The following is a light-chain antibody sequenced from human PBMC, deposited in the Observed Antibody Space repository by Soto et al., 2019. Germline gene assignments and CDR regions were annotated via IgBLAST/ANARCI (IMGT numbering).Light chain of an antibody. CDR1: SSDVGSYNL. V-gene: IGLV2-23*02. J-gene: IGLJ2*01. CDR3: CSYGGIVKVL. CDR2: EVN. Sequence: QSVLTQPASVSGSPGQSITISCTGTSSDVGSYNLVSWYQQHPGKAPKLMIYEVNKRPSGVSIRFSGSKSGNTASLTISGLQAEDEADYYCCSYGGIVKVLFGGGTKVTVL.